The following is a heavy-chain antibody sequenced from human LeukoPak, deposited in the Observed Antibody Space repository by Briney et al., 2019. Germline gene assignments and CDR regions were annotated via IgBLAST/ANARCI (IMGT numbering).Heavy chain of an antibody. CDR1: GYSFTSYW. Sequence: GESLKISCKGSGYSFTSYWIGWVRQMPGKGLEWMGIIYPGDSDTRYSPSFQGQVTISADKSISTAYLQWSSLKASDTAMYYCARHHYYDSSGYYGFDYWGQGTLVTVSS. J-gene: IGHJ4*02. D-gene: IGHD3-22*01. CDR2: IYPGDSDT. V-gene: IGHV5-51*01. CDR3: ARHHYYDSSGYYGFDY.